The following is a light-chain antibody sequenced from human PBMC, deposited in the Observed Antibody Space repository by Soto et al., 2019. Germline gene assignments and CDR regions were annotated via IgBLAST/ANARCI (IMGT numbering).Light chain of an antibody. Sequence: QSALTQPASVSGSPGQSITISCTGTSSDVGSYNLVSWYQQHPGKAPKLMIYEDNKRHSGVSNRFSGSKSGNTASLTISGLQAEDESDYYCCSYAGSSAVLFGGGTKLTVL. J-gene: IGLJ2*01. CDR3: CSYAGSSAVL. CDR2: EDN. V-gene: IGLV2-23*01. CDR1: SSDVGSYNL.